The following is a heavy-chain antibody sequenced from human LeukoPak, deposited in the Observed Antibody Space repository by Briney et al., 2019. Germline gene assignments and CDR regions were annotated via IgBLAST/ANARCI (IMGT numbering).Heavy chain of an antibody. CDR1: GGTFSSYA. CDR3: ASHSSGNPYYYYGMDV. CDR2: IIPIFGTA. V-gene: IGHV1-69*13. J-gene: IGHJ6*02. Sequence: ASVKVSCKASGGTFSSYAISWVRQAPGQGLEWVGGIIPIFGTANYAQKFQGRVTITADESTSTAYMELSSLRSEDTAVYYCASHSSGNPYYYYGMDVWGQGTTVTVSS. D-gene: IGHD3-22*01.